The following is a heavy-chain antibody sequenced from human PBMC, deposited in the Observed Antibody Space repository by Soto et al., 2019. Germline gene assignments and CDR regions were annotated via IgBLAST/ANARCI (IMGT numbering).Heavy chain of an antibody. J-gene: IGHJ4*02. V-gene: IGHV3-72*01. D-gene: IGHD1-26*01. CDR2: TRDKPNNYAA. CDR1: GFAFDDYC. Sequence: GQLVQSGVGLVQPGGSLRLSCTASGFAFDDYCMDWVRQVPGKGLEWIGRTRDKPNNYAAEYVASVKGRFTISRDASKDSMYLQMNTVKTEATAVYYCARDTGGSYDYWGQGALVIVSS. CDR3: ARDTGGSYDY.